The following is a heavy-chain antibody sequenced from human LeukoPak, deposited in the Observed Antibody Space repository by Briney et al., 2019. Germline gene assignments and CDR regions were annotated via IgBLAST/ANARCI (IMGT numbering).Heavy chain of an antibody. Sequence: SETLSLTCTVSGGSISNYYWSWIRQSAGKGLEWIGRVYTDGTTSYNPSLTATITMAIDTSKNQISLNLNSLTAADTAMYYCARDRGRSYGSFDYWGQGTLVTVSS. CDR1: GGSISNYY. J-gene: IGHJ4*02. CDR2: VYTDGTT. CDR3: ARDRGRSYGSFDY. V-gene: IGHV4-4*07. D-gene: IGHD5-18*01.